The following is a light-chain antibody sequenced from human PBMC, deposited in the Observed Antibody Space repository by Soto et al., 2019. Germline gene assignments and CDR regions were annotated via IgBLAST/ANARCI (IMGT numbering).Light chain of an antibody. CDR1: SGDVWSYYF. CDR2: KGS. J-gene: IGLJ1*01. V-gene: IGLV2-23*01. CDR3: CLYAGSSTFV. Sequence: QSALTQPASVSGSPGQSVTITCTGTSGDVWSYYFVSWYQQNPGKAPNIMIYKGSKRPSGVSNRFSGSNSGNTASLTISGLQAEDESDYYCCLYAGSSTFVFGTGTKVTVL.